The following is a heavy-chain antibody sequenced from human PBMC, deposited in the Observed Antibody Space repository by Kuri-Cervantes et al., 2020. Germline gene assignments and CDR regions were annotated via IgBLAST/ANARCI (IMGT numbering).Heavy chain of an antibody. D-gene: IGHD3-3*01. J-gene: IGHJ4*02. CDR2: IRSSSTFI. CDR1: GFTFDDYA. V-gene: IGHV3-21*06. Sequence: GESLKISCAASGFTFDDYAMHWVRQAPGKGLEWVSSIRSSSTFIFYTDSVRGRFTISRDNTENSLYLQMNNLRAEDTAVYYCVSHFGVLIHYWGQGTQVTVSS. CDR3: VSHFGVLIHY.